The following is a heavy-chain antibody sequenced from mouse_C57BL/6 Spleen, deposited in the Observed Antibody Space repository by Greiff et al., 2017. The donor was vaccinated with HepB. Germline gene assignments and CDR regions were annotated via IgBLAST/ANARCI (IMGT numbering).Heavy chain of an antibody. Sequence: EVKLVESEGGLVQPGSSMKLSCTASGFTFSDYYMAWVRQVPEKGLEWVANINYDGSSTYYLDSLKSRFIISRDNAKNILYLQMSSLKSEDTATYYCARERVFYWYFDVWGTGTTVTVSS. V-gene: IGHV5-16*01. CDR2: INYDGSST. CDR1: GFTFSDYY. J-gene: IGHJ1*03. CDR3: ARERVFYWYFDV.